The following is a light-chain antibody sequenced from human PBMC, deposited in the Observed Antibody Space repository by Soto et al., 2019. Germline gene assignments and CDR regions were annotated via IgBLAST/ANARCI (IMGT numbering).Light chain of an antibody. Sequence: DIQLTQSPSFLSASVGDRVTITCRASQGIRSYLAWYQQRPGKAPELLIYGASTLRPGGASRFSGSGSGTEFTLTISSLQPEDFATYYCQQSYRFPKTFGRGTKVDIK. CDR1: QGIRSY. V-gene: IGKV1-9*01. CDR3: QQSYRFPKT. CDR2: GAS. J-gene: IGKJ1*01.